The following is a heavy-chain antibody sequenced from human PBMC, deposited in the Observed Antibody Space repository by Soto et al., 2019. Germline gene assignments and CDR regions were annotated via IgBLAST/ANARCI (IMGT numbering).Heavy chain of an antibody. D-gene: IGHD3-10*01. J-gene: IGHJ5*02. CDR3: ARRGVEEGSGSSSDNWFDP. CDR2: IYYSGST. CDR1: GGSISSGGYY. V-gene: IGHV4-31*01. Sequence: QVQLQESGPGLVKPSQTLSLTCTVSGGSISSGGYYWSWIRQHPGKGLEWIGYIYYSGSTYYNPSLKSLVTISVDPSKNQVSLELSSVTAADTAVYYCARRGVEEGSGSSSDNWFDPWGQGTLVTVSS.